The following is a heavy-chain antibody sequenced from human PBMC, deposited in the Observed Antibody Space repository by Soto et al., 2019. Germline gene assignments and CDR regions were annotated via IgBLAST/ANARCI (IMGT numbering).Heavy chain of an antibody. J-gene: IGHJ4*02. CDR1: GYTFTTYG. Sequence: QVELVQSGAEVKKPGASVKVSCKASGYTFTTYGLNWVRQAPGQGLEWMGWINIYNGNTNYAQKFQGRVTMTRHTSTSTAYMELRSLRSDDTAVYYCARGYYDSRGLLDYWGQGSLVTVSS. CDR3: ARGYYDSRGLLDY. V-gene: IGHV1-18*01. D-gene: IGHD3-22*01. CDR2: INIYNGNT.